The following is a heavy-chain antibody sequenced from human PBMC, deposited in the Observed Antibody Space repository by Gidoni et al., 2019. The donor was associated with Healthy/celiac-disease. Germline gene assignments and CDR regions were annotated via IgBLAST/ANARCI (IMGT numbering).Heavy chain of an antibody. D-gene: IGHD3-22*01. CDR1: GFTSRSYA. J-gene: IGHJ6*02. CDR2: ISYDGSNK. V-gene: IGHV3-30-3*01. CDR3: ARDYYDSSGYYNYYGMDV. Sequence: QVQLVESGGGVVHPGRSLRLSCAASGFTSRSYAMHWVLQAPGKGLEWVAVISYDGSNKYYADSVKGRFTISRDNSKNTLYLQMNSLRAEDTAVYYCARDYYDSSGYYNYYGMDVWGQGTTVTVSS.